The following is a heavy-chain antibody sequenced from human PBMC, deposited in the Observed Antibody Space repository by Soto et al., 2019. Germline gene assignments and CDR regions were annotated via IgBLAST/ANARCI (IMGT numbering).Heavy chain of an antibody. Sequence: EVRLVESGGGLVQPGGSLRLSCEASGFTFSSSNLNWVRQAPGKGLGWVSYISFSSGNIYYADSVKGRFTISRDNAKNSLYLQMNSLRDEDTAVYYCARAPGESGSYYGLFDYWGQGTLVTVSS. CDR3: ARAPGESGSYYGLFDY. CDR1: GFTFSSSN. V-gene: IGHV3-48*02. CDR2: ISFSSGNI. D-gene: IGHD1-26*01. J-gene: IGHJ4*02.